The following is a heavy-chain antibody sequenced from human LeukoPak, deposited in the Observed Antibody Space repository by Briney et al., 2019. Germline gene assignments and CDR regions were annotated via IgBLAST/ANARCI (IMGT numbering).Heavy chain of an antibody. CDR1: GGTFSSYA. CDR3: ARRVPAAIMVEKLTYNWFDP. J-gene: IGHJ5*02. CDR2: IIPIFGTA. D-gene: IGHD2-2*02. V-gene: IGHV1-69*13. Sequence: SVKVSCKASGGTFSSYAISWVRQAPGQGLEWMGGIIPIFGTANYAQKFQGRVTITADESTSTAYMELSGLRSEDTAVYYCARRVPAAIMVEKLTYNWFDPWGQGTLVTVSS.